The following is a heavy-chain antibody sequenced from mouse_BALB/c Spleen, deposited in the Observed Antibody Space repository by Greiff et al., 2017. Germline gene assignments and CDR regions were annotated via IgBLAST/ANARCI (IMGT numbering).Heavy chain of an antibody. J-gene: IGHJ2*01. V-gene: IGHV5-6-4*01. D-gene: IGHD2-4*01. CDR3: TRDHYDYYFDY. CDR2: ISSGGSYT. Sequence: EVKVEESGGGLVKPGGSLKLSCAASGFTFSSYTMSWVRQTPEKRLEWVATISSGGSYTYYPDSVKGRFTISRDNAKNTLYLQMSSLKSEDTAMYYCTRDHYDYYFDYWGQGTTLTVSS. CDR1: GFTFSSYT.